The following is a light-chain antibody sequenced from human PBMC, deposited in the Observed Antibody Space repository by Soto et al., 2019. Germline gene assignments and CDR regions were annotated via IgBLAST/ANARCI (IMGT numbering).Light chain of an antibody. CDR3: QQRINWPFT. CDR1: ETISKS. CDR2: DVS. J-gene: IGKJ3*01. V-gene: IGKV3-11*01. Sequence: EIVLTQSPATLSLSPGERATLSCRASETISKSLAWYQQRRGQPPRLLMYDVSSRASDIPARFSGSGSGTDFTLTISSLEPEDFAIYYCQQRINWPFTFGPGTKVDF.